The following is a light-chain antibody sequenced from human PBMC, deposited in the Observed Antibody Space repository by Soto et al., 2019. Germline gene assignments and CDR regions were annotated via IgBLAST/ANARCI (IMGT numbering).Light chain of an antibody. Sequence: QSVLTQPPSASGTPGQRVTISCSGSSSNIGSNTVNWYQQLPGTAPKLLAYSNSQRPSGVPDRLSGSKSGTSASLAISGLLSEDEADYYCAAWDDSLNGVVFGGGTKLTVL. J-gene: IGLJ2*01. CDR3: AAWDDSLNGVV. CDR1: SSNIGSNT. CDR2: SNS. V-gene: IGLV1-44*01.